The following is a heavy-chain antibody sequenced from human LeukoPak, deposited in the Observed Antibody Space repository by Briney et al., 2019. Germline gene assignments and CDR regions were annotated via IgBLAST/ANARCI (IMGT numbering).Heavy chain of an antibody. D-gene: IGHD1-26*01. CDR2: INPNSGNT. V-gene: IGHV1-8*01. CDR3: ERSNRGRYYGHAFDI. J-gene: IGHJ3*02. CDR1: RYTFTSYD. Sequence: ASVKVSCMHSRYTFTSYDLNWVRRATGRGVAWVGWINPNSGNTGYAQKLQGTVTMTRNTSLSTAYMELSSLRSEHTAVYYCERSNRGRYYGHAFDIWRQGTMVSVPS.